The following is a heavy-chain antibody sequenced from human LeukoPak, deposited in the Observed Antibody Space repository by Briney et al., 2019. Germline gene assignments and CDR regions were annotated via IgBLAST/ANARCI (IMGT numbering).Heavy chain of an antibody. D-gene: IGHD6-13*01. CDR2: INPSGGST. V-gene: IGHV1-46*01. J-gene: IGHJ6*02. Sequence: ASVTVSCKASGYTFTSYYMHWVRQAPGQGLEWMGIINPSGGSTSYAQKFQGRVTMTRDTSTSTVYMELSSLRSEDTAVYYCARAIYSSSWYDWYYYYGMDVWGQGTTVTVSS. CDR1: GYTFTSYY. CDR3: ARAIYSSSWYDWYYYYGMDV.